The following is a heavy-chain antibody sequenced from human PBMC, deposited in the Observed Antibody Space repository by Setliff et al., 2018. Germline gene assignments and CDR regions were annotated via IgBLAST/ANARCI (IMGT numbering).Heavy chain of an antibody. Sequence: GESLKISCKGSGYSFTDYWIAWVRQTPGKGLEWMGTIYPGNADTRYSPSFQGQVTMSADKSISTAYLQWSSLKASDTAMYYCAILRGYSGYDVLNYYYYMDVWAKGTTVTVSS. CDR1: GYSFTDYW. CDR3: AILRGYSGYDVLNYYYYMDV. V-gene: IGHV5-51*01. CDR2: IYPGNADT. D-gene: IGHD5-12*01. J-gene: IGHJ6*03.